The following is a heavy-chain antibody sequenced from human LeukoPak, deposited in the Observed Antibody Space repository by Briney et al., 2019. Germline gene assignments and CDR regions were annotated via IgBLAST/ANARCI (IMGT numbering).Heavy chain of an antibody. V-gene: IGHV3-64*04. CDR2: ISSNGGST. Sequence: GGSLRLSCSASGFTFSSYAMHWVRQAPGKGLEYVSAISSNGGSTYYADSVKGRFIISRDNSKHTLYLQMNSLRAEDTAVYYCAREALGGGGYWGQGTLVTVSS. CDR1: GFTFSSYA. CDR3: AREALGGGGY. J-gene: IGHJ4*02. D-gene: IGHD3-10*01.